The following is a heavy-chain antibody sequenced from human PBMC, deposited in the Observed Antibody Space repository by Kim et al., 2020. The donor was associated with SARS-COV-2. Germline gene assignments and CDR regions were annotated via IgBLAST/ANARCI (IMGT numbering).Heavy chain of an antibody. CDR2: IYYSGST. V-gene: IGHV4-31*03. J-gene: IGHJ1*01. D-gene: IGHD6-25*01. Sequence: SETLSLTCTVSGGSISSGGYYWSWIRQHPGKGLEWIGYIYYSGSTYYNPSLKSRVTISVDTSKNQFSLKLSSVTAADTAVYYCARGGYNPNAEYFQHWGQGTLVTVSS. CDR1: GGSISSGGYY. CDR3: ARGGYNPNAEYFQH.